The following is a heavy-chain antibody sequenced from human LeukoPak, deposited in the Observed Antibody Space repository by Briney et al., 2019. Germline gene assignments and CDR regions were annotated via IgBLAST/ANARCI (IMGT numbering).Heavy chain of an antibody. CDR1: GFMFRTYG. J-gene: IGHJ4*02. D-gene: IGHD2-15*01. CDR2: IWYDGTNK. Sequence: PGRSLRLSCAASGFMFRTYGMQWVRQAPGKGLEWVAVIWYDGTNKYYIDSVKGRFTISRDNSKNTLYLQMNSLRAEDTAVYFCARGQHSPDYWAQGTLVTVSS. CDR3: ARGQHSPDY. V-gene: IGHV3-33*01.